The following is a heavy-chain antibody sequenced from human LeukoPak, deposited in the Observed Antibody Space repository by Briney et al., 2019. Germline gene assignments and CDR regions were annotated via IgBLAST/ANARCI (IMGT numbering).Heavy chain of an antibody. J-gene: IGHJ4*02. CDR1: GGSISSSSYY. CDR3: ARDLSLGQVDY. Sequence: SETLSLTCTVSGGSISSSSYYWGWIRQPPGKGLEWIGSIYYSGSTYYNPSLKSRVTMSVDTSKNQFSLKLSSVTAADTAVYYCARDLSLGQVDYWGQGTLVTVSS. CDR2: IYYSGST. V-gene: IGHV4-39*07.